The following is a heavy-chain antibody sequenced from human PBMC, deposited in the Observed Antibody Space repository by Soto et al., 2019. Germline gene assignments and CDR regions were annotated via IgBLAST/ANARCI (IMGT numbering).Heavy chain of an antibody. CDR1: GYTFTSYA. V-gene: IGHV1-3*01. CDR2: INAGNGNT. Sequence: ASVKVSWKASGYTFTSYAMHWVRQAPGQRLEWMGWINAGNGNTKYSQKFQGRVTITRDTSASTAYMELSSLRSEDTAVYYCARGVPKAKDCTQGGYSSSCYYFDYWGQGTLVTVSS. J-gene: IGHJ4*02. CDR3: ARGVPKAKDCTQGGYSSSCYYFDY. D-gene: IGHD6-6*01.